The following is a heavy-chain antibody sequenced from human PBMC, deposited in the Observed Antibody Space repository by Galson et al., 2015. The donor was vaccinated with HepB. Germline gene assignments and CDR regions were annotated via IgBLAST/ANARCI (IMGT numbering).Heavy chain of an antibody. V-gene: IGHV1-3*04. CDR3: ATVNVRAVAGTECLKY. Sequence: SVKVSCKASGYTFTSFAMHWVRQAPGQRLEWMGWINTGNGNTKYSQKFQGRVTITRDTSASTAYMELSSLRSEDTAVYYCATVNVRAVAGTECLKYWGQSTLVTVA. J-gene: IGHJ1*01. D-gene: IGHD6-19*01. CDR2: INTGNGNT. CDR1: GYTFTSFA.